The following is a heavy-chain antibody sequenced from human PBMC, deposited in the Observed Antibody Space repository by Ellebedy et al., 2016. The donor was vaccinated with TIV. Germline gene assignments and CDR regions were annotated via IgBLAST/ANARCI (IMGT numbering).Heavy chain of an antibody. CDR1: GASFSGSY. CDR2: ISLSGSP. CDR3: ATAVRDDWSLSL. J-gene: IGHJ4*02. Sequence: MPSETLSLTCGVSGASFSGSYWSYIRQTPGKGLEWIGAISLSGSPTYNPSLRGRVTMSLDTSKNHFSLNLTSVTAADTAVYYCATAVRDDWSLSLWGQGTQVTVSS. D-gene: IGHD3-9*01. V-gene: IGHV4-34*01.